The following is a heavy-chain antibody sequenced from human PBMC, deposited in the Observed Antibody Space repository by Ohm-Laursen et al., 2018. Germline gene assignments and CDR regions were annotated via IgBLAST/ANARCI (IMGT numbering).Heavy chain of an antibody. CDR2: FSYDGSDK. CDR1: GFTFSDCG. Sequence: SLRLSCAASGFTFSDCGMHWVRQTPGKGLEWVAVFSYDGSDKHYADSVKGRFTISRDNSKNTLDLQMNSLRPEATAVYYCVKESSTGYYRTADYWGQGTLVTVSS. J-gene: IGHJ4*02. V-gene: IGHV3-30*18. D-gene: IGHD3-9*01. CDR3: VKESSTGYYRTADY.